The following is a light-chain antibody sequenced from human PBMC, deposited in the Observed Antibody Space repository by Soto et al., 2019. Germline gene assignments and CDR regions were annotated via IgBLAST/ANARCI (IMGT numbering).Light chain of an antibody. Sequence: EIVFAHCPGTLSFSPVERATLSCRASQSVSSNVAWYQQKPGQAPRLLIYGASTRATGIPARFSGSGSGTEFTLTISSLQSEDFAVYYCQQYGSSGTFGQGTKVDIK. CDR1: QSVSSN. J-gene: IGKJ1*01. CDR3: QQYGSSGT. V-gene: IGKV3-15*01. CDR2: GAS.